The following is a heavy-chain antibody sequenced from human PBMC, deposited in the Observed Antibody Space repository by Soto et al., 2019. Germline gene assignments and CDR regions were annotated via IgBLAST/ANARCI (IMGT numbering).Heavy chain of an antibody. CDR3: ARYSGSSGKWFDP. Sequence: ASVKVSCKASGYTFTGYYMHWVRQAPGQGLEWMGWINPNSGGTNYAQKFQGRVTMTRDTSISTAYMELSRLRSDDTAVYYCARYSGSSGKWFDPWGQGTLVTVSS. CDR2: INPNSGGT. CDR1: GYTFTGYY. D-gene: IGHD1-26*01. V-gene: IGHV1-2*02. J-gene: IGHJ5*02.